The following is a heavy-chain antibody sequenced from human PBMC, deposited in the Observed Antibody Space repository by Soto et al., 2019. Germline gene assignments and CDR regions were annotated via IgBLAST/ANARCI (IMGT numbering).Heavy chain of an antibody. D-gene: IGHD2-2*01. CDR3: ARDRPDVTVVPGGDQPMFDR. J-gene: IGHJ4*02. V-gene: IGHV3-74*03. CDR1: GFTFSRHW. CDR2: INSDGSSI. Sequence: GGSLRLSCAASGFTFSRHWMHWVRQAPGKGLVWLSRINSDGSSIAYADSVKGRFTISRDNAKNTLYLQMNSLGAEETAVYFCARDRPDVTVVPGGDQPMFDRRGQGAPVTVSS.